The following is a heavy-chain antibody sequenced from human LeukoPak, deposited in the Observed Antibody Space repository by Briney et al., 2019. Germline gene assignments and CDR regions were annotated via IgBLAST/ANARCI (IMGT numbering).Heavy chain of an antibody. Sequence: ASVKVSCKASGYTFTSYGISWVRQAPGQGLEWMGWISAYNGNTNYAQKFQGRVTITRDTSASTAYMELSSLRSEDTAVYYCARTDYYDSSGYYARPRYYYYYGMDVWGQGTTVTVSS. D-gene: IGHD3-22*01. CDR2: ISAYNGNT. V-gene: IGHV1-18*01. CDR3: ARTDYYDSSGYYARPRYYYYYGMDV. CDR1: GYTFTSYG. J-gene: IGHJ6*02.